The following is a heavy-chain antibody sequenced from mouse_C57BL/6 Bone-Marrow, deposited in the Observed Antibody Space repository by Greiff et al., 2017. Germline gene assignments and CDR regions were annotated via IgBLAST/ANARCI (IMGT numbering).Heavy chain of an antibody. CDR3: ARAFYYYGSNYAMDY. CDR1: GFTFSSYA. D-gene: IGHD1-1*01. Sequence: EVHLVESGGGLVKPGGSLKLSCAASGFTFSSYAMSWVRQTPEKRLEWVATISDGGSYTYYPDNVKGRFTISRDNAKNNLYLQMSHLKSEDTAMYYCARAFYYYGSNYAMDYWGQGTSVTVSS. V-gene: IGHV5-4*01. J-gene: IGHJ4*01. CDR2: ISDGGSYT.